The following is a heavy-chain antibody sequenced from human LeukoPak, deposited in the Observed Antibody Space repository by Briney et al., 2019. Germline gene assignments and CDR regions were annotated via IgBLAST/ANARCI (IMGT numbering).Heavy chain of an antibody. J-gene: IGHJ4*02. D-gene: IGHD3-22*01. Sequence: GGSLRLSCAASGFTFSSYAMSWVRQAPRKGLEWVSGISGSGDNTYYADSVKGRFTISRDDSKNTLYVQVNSLGTEDTAAYYCAKGSYYDSSGSFYFDYWGQGTLVTVSS. CDR3: AKGSYYDSSGSFYFDY. CDR2: ISGSGDNT. CDR1: GFTFSSYA. V-gene: IGHV3-23*01.